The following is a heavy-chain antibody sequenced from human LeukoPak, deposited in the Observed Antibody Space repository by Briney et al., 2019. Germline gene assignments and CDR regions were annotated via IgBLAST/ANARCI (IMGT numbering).Heavy chain of an antibody. D-gene: IGHD6-19*01. CDR3: ARESWYSSGWYPTGY. V-gene: IGHV1-2*02. CDR2: INPNSGFT. Sequence: ASVKVSCKASGYTFTGYYMHWVRQAPGQGLEWMGWINPNSGFTKYAQKFQARVTLTRDTSISTAYMELSSLTSDDTAVYYCARESWYSSGWYPTGYWGQGTLVTVFS. J-gene: IGHJ4*02. CDR1: GYTFTGYY.